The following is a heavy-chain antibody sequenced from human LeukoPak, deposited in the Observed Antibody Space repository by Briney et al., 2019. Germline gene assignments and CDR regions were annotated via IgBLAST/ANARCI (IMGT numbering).Heavy chain of an antibody. CDR1: GFTFCGNW. CDR2: INPDGGEK. CDR3: ARNYD. J-gene: IGHJ4*02. D-gene: IGHD3-10*01. V-gene: IGHV3-7*04. Sequence: GGSLRLSRTASGFTFCGNWMTWVRQAPGEGLGWVADINPDGGEKYYVDSVNGRFTISRDNAKNSLYLQMNSLRVEDTAVYYCARNYDWGQGTLVTVSS.